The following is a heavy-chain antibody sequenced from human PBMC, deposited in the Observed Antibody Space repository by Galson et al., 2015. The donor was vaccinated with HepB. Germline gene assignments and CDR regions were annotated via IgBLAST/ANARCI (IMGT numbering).Heavy chain of an antibody. CDR2: INPKSGGT. V-gene: IGHV1-2*02. Sequence: SVKVSCKASGYTFTGYYTHWVRQAPGQGLEWMGWINPKSGGTYYAQKFRGRVTMTRVTSISTAYMELSRLRSDDTAVYYCARDRHGTSSLYFYHYGMDVWGQGTTVTVSS. CDR3: ARDRHGTSSLYFYHYGMDV. J-gene: IGHJ6*02. CDR1: GYTFTGYY. D-gene: IGHD1-1*01.